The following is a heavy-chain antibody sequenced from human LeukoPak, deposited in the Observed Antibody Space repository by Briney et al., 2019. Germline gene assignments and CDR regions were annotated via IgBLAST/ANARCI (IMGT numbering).Heavy chain of an antibody. Sequence: ASVKVSCKASGYTFTGHYIHWVRQAPGQGLEWMGWINCNSGGINYAQKFQGRATMTRDMSISTAYMELSRLTSDDTAVYYCARLSTVEGANWFDPWGQGTLVTVSS. CDR3: ARLSTVEGANWFDP. V-gene: IGHV1-2*02. D-gene: IGHD1-26*01. CDR2: INCNSGGI. CDR1: GYTFTGHY. J-gene: IGHJ5*02.